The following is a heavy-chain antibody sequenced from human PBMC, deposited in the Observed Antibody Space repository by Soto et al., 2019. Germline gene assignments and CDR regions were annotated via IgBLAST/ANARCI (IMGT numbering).Heavy chain of an antibody. V-gene: IGHV1-8*01. CDR3: ARGHHYYDSSGYYYVYYFDY. CDR1: GYTFTSYD. CDR2: MNPNSGNT. D-gene: IGHD3-22*01. J-gene: IGHJ4*02. Sequence: ASVKVSCKASGYTFTSYDINWVRQATGQGLEWMGWMNPNSGNTGYAQKFQGRVTMTRNTSISTAYMELSSLRSEDTAVYYCARGHHYYDSSGYYYVYYFDYWGQGTLVTVSS.